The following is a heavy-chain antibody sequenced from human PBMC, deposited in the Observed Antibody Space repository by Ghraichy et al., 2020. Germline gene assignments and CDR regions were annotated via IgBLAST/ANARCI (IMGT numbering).Heavy chain of an antibody. V-gene: IGHV4-31*03. J-gene: IGHJ3*02. CDR2: IYYSGST. CDR3: AREHPLGRDAFDI. CDR1: GGSISSGGYY. Sequence: SETLSLTCTVSGGSISSGGYYWSWIRQHPGKGLEWIGYIYYSGSTYYNPSLKSRVTISVDTSKNQFSLKLSSVTAADTAVYYCAREHPLGRDAFDIWGQGTMVTVSS.